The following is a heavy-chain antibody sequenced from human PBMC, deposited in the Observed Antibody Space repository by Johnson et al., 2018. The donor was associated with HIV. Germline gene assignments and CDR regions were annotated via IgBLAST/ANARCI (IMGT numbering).Heavy chain of an antibody. CDR1: GFTFNNYW. Sequence: VQLVESGGGLVQPGGSLRLSCAASGFTFNNYWMSWVRQAPGKGLEWVANIKEDGSEKHYVDSVKARFTISRDNVKNSLYLQMNSLRAEDTAVYYCARDLRFDRLVHGRVIISGVFDMWGQGTVVHVSS. D-gene: IGHD3/OR15-3a*01. J-gene: IGHJ3*02. CDR3: ARDLRFDRLVHGRVIISGVFDM. CDR2: IKEDGSEK. V-gene: IGHV3-7*01.